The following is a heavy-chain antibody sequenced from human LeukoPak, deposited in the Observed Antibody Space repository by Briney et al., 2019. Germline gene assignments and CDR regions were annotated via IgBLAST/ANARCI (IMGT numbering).Heavy chain of an antibody. CDR1: GFNVNNAW. CDR2: TRSKIDGGAT. Sequence: GGSLRLSCAASGFNVNNAWMSWVRQAPGKGLEWVGRTRSKIDGGATDYAAPVKGRFTISRDDSKNTLYLQINSLKIEDTAMYYCYTSITDYWGQGTLVTVSS. V-gene: IGHV3-15*07. CDR3: YTSITDY. J-gene: IGHJ4*02. D-gene: IGHD2-21*01.